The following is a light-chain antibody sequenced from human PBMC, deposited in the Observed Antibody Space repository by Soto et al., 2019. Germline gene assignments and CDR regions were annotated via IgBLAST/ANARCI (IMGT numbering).Light chain of an antibody. V-gene: IGKV1-39*01. CDR2: AAS. CDR1: QSISSY. Sequence: DIQMTQSPSSLSASVGVRVTITCRASQSISSYLNWYQQKPGKAPKLLIYAASSLQSGVPSRFSGSGSGTDFTLTISSLQPEDFETYYCQQSYSTPYTFGQGTKVDIK. CDR3: QQSYSTPYT. J-gene: IGKJ2*01.